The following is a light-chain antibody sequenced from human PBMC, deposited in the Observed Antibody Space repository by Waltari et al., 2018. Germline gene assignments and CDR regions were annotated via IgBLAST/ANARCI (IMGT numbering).Light chain of an antibody. CDR2: DVT. CDR1: SNDGGASNF. CDR3: SSFTDTHTLL. V-gene: IGLV2-14*03. Sequence: QSALTQPASVSGSPGQSITISCTGTSNDGGASNFVSWYQQHPGRAPQLMIYDVTERPSGISYRFSGSKSTNTASLTISGLLPEDEAIYYCSSFTDTHTLLFGGGTTVTVL. J-gene: IGLJ2*01.